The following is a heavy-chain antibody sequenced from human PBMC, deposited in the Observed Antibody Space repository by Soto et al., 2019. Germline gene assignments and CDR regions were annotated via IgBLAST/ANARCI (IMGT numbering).Heavy chain of an antibody. Sequence: ASVKVSCKVSGYTLTELSMHWVRQAPGKGLEWMGGFDPEDGETIYAQKFQGRVTMTEDTSTDTAYMELSSLRSEDTAVYYCAGYYCAGSVLRGWFDYWGQGTLVTVSS. CDR2: FDPEDGET. D-gene: IGHD3-10*01. CDR1: GYTLTELS. V-gene: IGHV1-24*01. CDR3: AGYYCAGSVLRGWFDY. J-gene: IGHJ4*02.